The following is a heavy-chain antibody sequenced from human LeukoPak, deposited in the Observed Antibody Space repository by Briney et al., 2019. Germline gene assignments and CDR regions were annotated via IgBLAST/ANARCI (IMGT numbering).Heavy chain of an antibody. J-gene: IGHJ4*02. CDR3: AKSRGIYNSSGWRTFDY. CDR1: GFTVSSNY. D-gene: IGHD6-19*01. V-gene: IGHV3-23*01. Sequence: GGSLRLSCAASGFTVSSNYMSWVRQAPGKGLEWVSVISGSSDRTEYADSVKGRFTISRDNSRNTLYLQMNTLRAEDTAVYYCAKSRGIYNSSGWRTFDYWGQGALVTVSS. CDR2: ISGSSDRT.